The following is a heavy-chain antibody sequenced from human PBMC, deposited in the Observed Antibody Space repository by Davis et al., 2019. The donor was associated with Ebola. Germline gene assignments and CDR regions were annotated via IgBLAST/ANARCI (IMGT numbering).Heavy chain of an antibody. CDR3: ARGAAGYYYVY. V-gene: IGHV3-11*01. CDR1: GFTFSSYA. J-gene: IGHJ4*02. Sequence: PGGSLRLSCAASGFTFSSYAMSWIRQAPGKGLEWVSFISSGGTTIYYADSVKGRFTISRDNANNSLYLQMNSLRAEDTAVYYCARGAAGYYYVYWGQGTLVSVSS. D-gene: IGHD3-22*01. CDR2: ISSGGTTI.